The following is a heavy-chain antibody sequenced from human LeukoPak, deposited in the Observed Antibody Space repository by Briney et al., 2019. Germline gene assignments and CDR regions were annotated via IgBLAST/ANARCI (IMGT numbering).Heavy chain of an antibody. J-gene: IGHJ4*02. CDR3: AKYGDYAIFDY. CDR1: GFTFSSYS. CDR2: ISSSSSYI. D-gene: IGHD4-17*01. Sequence: GGSLRLSCAASGFTFSSYSMNWVRQAPGKGLEWVSSISSSSSYIYYADSVKGRFTISRDNAKNSLYLQMNSLRAEDTAVYYCAKYGDYAIFDYWGQGTLVTVSS. V-gene: IGHV3-21*04.